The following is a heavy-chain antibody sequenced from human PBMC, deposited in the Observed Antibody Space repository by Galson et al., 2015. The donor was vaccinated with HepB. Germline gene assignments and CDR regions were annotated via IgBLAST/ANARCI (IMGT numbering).Heavy chain of an antibody. J-gene: IGHJ5*02. V-gene: IGHV3-7*01. Sequence: SLRLSCAASGFTFSNSWMDWVRQAPGKGLEWVANIKEDGSAKYYVDSAKGRFTISRDNAKNSLDLQMNSLRAEDTAVYYCARGRSNGGSRYNWFDAWGQGTLVTVSS. CDR3: ARGRSNGGSRYNWFDA. CDR2: IKEDGSAK. D-gene: IGHD2-8*01. CDR1: GFTFSNSW.